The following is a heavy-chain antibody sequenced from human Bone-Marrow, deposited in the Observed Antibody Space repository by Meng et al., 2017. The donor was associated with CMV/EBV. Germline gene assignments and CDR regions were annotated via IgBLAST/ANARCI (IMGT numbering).Heavy chain of an antibody. J-gene: IGHJ4*02. V-gene: IGHV3-48*04. CDR3: ARSYLSSSDLDY. D-gene: IGHD6-6*01. Sequence: GESLKISCAASGFTFSSYSMNWVRQAPGKGLEWDSYISSSSSTIYYADSVKGRFTISRDNAKNSLYLQMNSLRAEDTAVYYCARSYLSSSDLDYWGQGTLVTVSS. CDR1: GFTFSSYS. CDR2: ISSSSSTI.